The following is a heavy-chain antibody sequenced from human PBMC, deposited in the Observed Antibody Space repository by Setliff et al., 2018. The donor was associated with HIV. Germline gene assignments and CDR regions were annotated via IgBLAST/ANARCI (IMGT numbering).Heavy chain of an antibody. D-gene: IGHD3-10*01. CDR1: GGSVLSSSYY. J-gene: IGHJ4*02. CDR3: ARQGLTMNPGVPAPILYFFDY. Sequence: SETLSLTCTVSGGSVLSSSYYWGWIRLPPGKGLEWIGSMYYRGTTYNNPSLKSRVTFSADTSKNQFSLNLDSVTATDTAVYFCARQGLTMNPGVPAPILYFFDYWGQGILVTVSS. CDR2: MYYRGTT. V-gene: IGHV4-39*01.